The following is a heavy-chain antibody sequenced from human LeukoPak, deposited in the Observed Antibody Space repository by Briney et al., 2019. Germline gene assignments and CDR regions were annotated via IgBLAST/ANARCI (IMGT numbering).Heavy chain of an antibody. D-gene: IGHD6-13*01. Sequence: PGGALRLSCAASGFTFSDSYMSWIRQAPGKGLEWVSYISSRSSNTDYADSVKGRFTISRDNAKNSLYLQMNSLRAEDTAVYYCARVGTASSRDYWGQGTLVTVSS. CDR3: ARVGTASSRDY. CDR1: GFTFSDSY. CDR2: ISSRSSNT. J-gene: IGHJ4*02. V-gene: IGHV3-11*05.